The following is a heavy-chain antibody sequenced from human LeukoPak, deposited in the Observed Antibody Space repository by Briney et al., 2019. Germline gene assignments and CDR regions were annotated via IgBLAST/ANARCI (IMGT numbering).Heavy chain of an antibody. V-gene: IGHV4-59*01. CDR2: IYYSGST. CDR3: ARDRASGWLDY. CDR1: GGSISSYY. D-gene: IGHD6-19*01. Sequence: SETLSVTCTVSGGSISSYYWSWMRQPPGQGLEWIGYIYYSGSTNYNPSLKSRVTISVDTSKNQFSLKLSSVTAADTAVYYCARDRASGWLDYWGQGTLVTVSS. J-gene: IGHJ4*02.